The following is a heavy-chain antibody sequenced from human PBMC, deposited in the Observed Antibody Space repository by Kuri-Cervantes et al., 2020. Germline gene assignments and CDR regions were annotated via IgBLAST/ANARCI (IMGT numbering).Heavy chain of an antibody. D-gene: IGHD6-6*01. Sequence: ESLKISCAVSGGSVSSPSYYWSWIRQPPGKRLEWIGHIYYNGDTKYSPSLKSRVTISVDTSKNQFSLKLSSVTAADTAVYYCAAGGIAARYYYYYMDVWGKGTTVTVSS. CDR3: AAGGIAARYYYYYMDV. CDR2: IYYNGDT. V-gene: IGHV4-61*01. J-gene: IGHJ6*03. CDR1: GGSVSSPSYY.